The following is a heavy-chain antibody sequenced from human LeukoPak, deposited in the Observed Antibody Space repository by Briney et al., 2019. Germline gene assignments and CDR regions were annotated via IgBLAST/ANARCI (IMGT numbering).Heavy chain of an antibody. V-gene: IGHV4-34*01. CDR2: INHSGST. J-gene: IGHJ6*03. Sequence: SETLSLTCAVYGGSFSGYYWSWIRQPPGKGLEWIGEINHSGSTNYNPSLKSRVTISVDTSKNQFSLRLSSVTAADTAVYYCARGLLYYYYYMDVWGKGTTVTVSS. CDR3: ARGLLYYYYYMDV. CDR1: GGSFSGYY. D-gene: IGHD2-15*01.